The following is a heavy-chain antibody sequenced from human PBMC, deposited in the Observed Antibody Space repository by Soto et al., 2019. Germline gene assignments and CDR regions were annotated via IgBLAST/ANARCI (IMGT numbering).Heavy chain of an antibody. J-gene: IGHJ6*03. CDR2: MNPNSGNT. CDR3: ARASYCSSTSCYGLMGYYYYMDV. Sequence: ASVKVSCKASGYTFTSYDINWVRQATGQGLEWMGWMNPNSGNTGYAQKFQGRVTMTRNTSISTAYMELSSLRSEDTAVYYCARASYCSSTSCYGLMGYYYYMDVWGKGTTVTVSS. CDR1: GYTFTSYD. V-gene: IGHV1-8*01. D-gene: IGHD2-2*01.